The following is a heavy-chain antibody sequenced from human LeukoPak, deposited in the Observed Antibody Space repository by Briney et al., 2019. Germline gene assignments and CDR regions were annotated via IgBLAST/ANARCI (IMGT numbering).Heavy chain of an antibody. D-gene: IGHD4-17*01. CDR3: ARDLGSLDYGDYVVWFDP. V-gene: IGHV4-4*07. J-gene: IGHJ5*02. CDR2: IYTSGST. Sequence: SETLSLXCTVSGGSISSYYWSWSRQPAGKGLEWIGRIYTSGSTNYNPSLKSRVTMSVDTSKNQFSLKLSSVTAADTAVYYCARDLGSLDYGDYVVWFDPWGREPWSPSPQ. CDR1: GGSISSYY.